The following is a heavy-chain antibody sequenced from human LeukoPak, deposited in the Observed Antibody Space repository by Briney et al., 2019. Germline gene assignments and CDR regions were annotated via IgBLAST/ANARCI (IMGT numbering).Heavy chain of an antibody. CDR2: MNPNSGNT. D-gene: IGHD3-22*01. V-gene: IGHV1-8*01. Sequence: ASVKVSCKASGYTFSSYDINWVRQAPGQGLEWMGWMNPNSGNTGYAQKFQGRVTMTRNTSINTAYMELSSLRSEDTAMYYCARVYSRRSSGYYYADYWGQGALVTVSS. CDR1: GYTFSSYD. J-gene: IGHJ4*02. CDR3: ARVYSRRSSGYYYADY.